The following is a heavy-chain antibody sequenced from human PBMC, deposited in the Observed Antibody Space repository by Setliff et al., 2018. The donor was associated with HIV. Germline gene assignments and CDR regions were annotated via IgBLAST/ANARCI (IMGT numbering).Heavy chain of an antibody. CDR2: IIPIFGTA. CDR1: GGTFSSYA. D-gene: IGHD2-2*01. V-gene: IGHV1-69*05. Sequence: GASVKVSCKASGGTFSSYAISWVRQAPGQGLEWMGGIIPIFGTANYAQKFQGRVTITTDESTSTAYMELSSLRSEDTAVYYCARAPSRPYYFDYWGQGTLVTAPQ. J-gene: IGHJ4*02. CDR3: ARAPSRPYYFDY.